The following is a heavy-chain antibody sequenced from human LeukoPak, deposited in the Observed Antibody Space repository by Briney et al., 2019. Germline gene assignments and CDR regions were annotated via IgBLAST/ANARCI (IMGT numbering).Heavy chain of an antibody. D-gene: IGHD3/OR15-3a*01. CDR2: IRSKTYGGTT. CDR1: GFTFSDYS. J-gene: IGHJ5*02. Sequence: GGSLRLSCTVSGFTFSDYSMTWVRQAPGKGLEWVGFIRSKTYGGTTEYAASVKGRFTISRDDSKSIAYLQMNSLKTEDTAMYYCSAERIMIFGILINSLYSWGQGTLVTVSS. CDR3: SAERIMIFGILINSLYS. V-gene: IGHV3-49*04.